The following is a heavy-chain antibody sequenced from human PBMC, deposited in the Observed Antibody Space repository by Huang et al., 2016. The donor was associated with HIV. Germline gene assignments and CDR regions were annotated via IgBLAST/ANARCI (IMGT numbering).Heavy chain of an antibody. D-gene: IGHD3-22*01. J-gene: IGHJ4*02. CDR2: INSDGRST. Sequence: EVQLVESGGGLVQPGGSLRLSCAASGFSISSYWMPWVRQAPGKGLVGVSRINSDGRSTSYADSVKGRVTSSRDNAKNTLYLQMNSLGAEDTAVYYCARDPRIQSWLNFFDYWGQGTLVSVSS. CDR3: ARDPRIQSWLNFFDY. CDR1: GFSISSYW. V-gene: IGHV3-74*01.